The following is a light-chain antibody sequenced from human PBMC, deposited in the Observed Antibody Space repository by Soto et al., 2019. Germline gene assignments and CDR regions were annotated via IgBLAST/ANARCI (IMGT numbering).Light chain of an antibody. Sequence: QSVLTQPASVSGSPGQSITNSCTGTSSDVGSYNLVSWYQQHPGKAPKLMIYEGSKRPSGVSNRFSGSKSGNTASLTISGLQAEDEADYYCCSYAGSSFVFGGGTKLTVL. J-gene: IGLJ2*01. CDR3: CSYAGSSFV. CDR2: EGS. CDR1: SSDVGSYNL. V-gene: IGLV2-23*01.